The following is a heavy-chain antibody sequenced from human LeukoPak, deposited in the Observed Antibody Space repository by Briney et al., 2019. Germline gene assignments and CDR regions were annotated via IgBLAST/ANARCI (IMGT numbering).Heavy chain of an antibody. CDR2: ISATGGTT. D-gene: IGHD3-10*01. Sequence: GGSLRLSCAASGFTFSSYGMSWVRQAPGEGLEWVSAISATGGTTYYADSVKGRFTISRDNAKNSLYLQMNSLRAEDTAVYYCARGRGLPGPLDYWGQGTLVTVSS. CDR3: ARGRGLPGPLDY. CDR1: GFTFSSYG. J-gene: IGHJ4*02. V-gene: IGHV3-23*01.